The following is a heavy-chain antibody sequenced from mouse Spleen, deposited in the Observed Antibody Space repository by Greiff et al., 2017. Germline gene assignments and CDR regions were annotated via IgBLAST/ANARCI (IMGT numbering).Heavy chain of an antibody. CDR3: ARYPPYYYGSSYYFDY. D-gene: IGHD1-1*01. CDR2: IDPNSGGT. J-gene: IGHJ2*01. V-gene: IGHV1-72*01. Sequence: QVQLKQPGAELVKPGASVKLSCKASGYTFTSYWMHWVKQRPGRGLEWIGRIDPNSGGTKYNEKFKSKATLTVDKPSSTAYMQLSSLTSEDSAVYYCARYPPYYYGSSYYFDYWGQGTTLTGSS. CDR1: GYTFTSYW.